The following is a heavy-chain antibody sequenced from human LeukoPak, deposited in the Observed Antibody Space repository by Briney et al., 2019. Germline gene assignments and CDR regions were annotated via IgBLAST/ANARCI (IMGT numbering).Heavy chain of an antibody. V-gene: IGHV1-18*04. CDR1: GYTFTSYD. CDR3: ARDGGDDILTGYWAYFDY. D-gene: IGHD3-9*01. J-gene: IGHJ4*02. Sequence: ASVKVSCKASGYTFTSYDISWVRQAPGQGLEWMGWISAYNGNTNNAQKLQGRATMTTDTSTSTAYMELRSLRSDDTAVYYCARDGGDDILTGYWAYFDYWGQGTLVTVSS. CDR2: ISAYNGNT.